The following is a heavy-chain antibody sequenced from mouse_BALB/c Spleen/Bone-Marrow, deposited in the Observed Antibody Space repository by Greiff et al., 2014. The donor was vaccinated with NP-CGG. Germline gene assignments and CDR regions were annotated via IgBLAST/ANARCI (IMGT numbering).Heavy chain of an antibody. CDR1: GFSLTSYG. D-gene: IGHD6-1*01. J-gene: IGHJ4*01. Sequence: VKVVESGPGLVAPSQSLSITCTVSGFSLTSYGVHWVRQPPGKGLEWLGVIWAGGSTNYNSAFMSRLSISKDNSKSQVFLKMNSLQTDDTAMYYCARPTPRYFAMDYWGQGTSVTVSS. CDR2: IWAGGST. CDR3: ARPTPRYFAMDY. V-gene: IGHV2-9*02.